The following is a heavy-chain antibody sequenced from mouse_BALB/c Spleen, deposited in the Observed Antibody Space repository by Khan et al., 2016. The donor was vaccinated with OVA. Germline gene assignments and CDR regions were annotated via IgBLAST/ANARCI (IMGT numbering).Heavy chain of an antibody. D-gene: IGHD1-1*01. CDR2: INPSTDYT. V-gene: IGHV1-7*01. CDR1: GYTFTSYW. CDR3: TNHGRSYDWFAY. J-gene: IGHJ3*01. Sequence: VKLQESGAELAKPGASVKMSCKASGYTFTSYWMHWVKQRPGQGLEWIGYINPSTDYTEYNQKFKDKATLTADKSSSTAYMHMTSLTSEDSAFYDVTNHGRSYDWFAYWGQGTLVKVSA.